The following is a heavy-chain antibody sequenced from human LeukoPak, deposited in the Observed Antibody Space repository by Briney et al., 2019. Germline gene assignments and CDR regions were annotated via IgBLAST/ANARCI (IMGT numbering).Heavy chain of an antibody. D-gene: IGHD3-10*01. CDR2: INHSGSI. CDR1: GGSFSGYY. V-gene: IGHV4-34*01. J-gene: IGHJ4*02. CDR3: ATREIYYYGSGSYYNV. Sequence: SETLSLTCAVYGGSFSGYYWSWIRQPPGKGLEWIGEINHSGSINYNPSLKSRVTISVDTSKNQFSLKLSSVTAADTAVYYCATREIYYYGSGSYYNVWGQGTLVTVSS.